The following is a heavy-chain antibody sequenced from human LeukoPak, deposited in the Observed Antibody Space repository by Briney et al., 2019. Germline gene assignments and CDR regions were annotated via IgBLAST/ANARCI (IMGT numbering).Heavy chain of an antibody. J-gene: IGHJ3*02. Sequence: ASVKVSCKVSGYTLTELSMHWVRQAPRKGLEWMGGFDPEDGETIYAQKFQGRVAMTEDTSTDTAYMELSSLRSEDTAVYYCAVGSGSSDAFDIWGQGTMVTVSS. V-gene: IGHV1-24*01. D-gene: IGHD3-10*01. CDR3: AVGSGSSDAFDI. CDR2: FDPEDGET. CDR1: GYTLTELS.